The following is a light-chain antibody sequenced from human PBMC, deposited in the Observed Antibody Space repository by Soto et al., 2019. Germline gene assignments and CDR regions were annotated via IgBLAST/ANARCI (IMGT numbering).Light chain of an antibody. CDR3: QQYNSYPLT. CDR2: DAS. V-gene: IGKV1-5*01. J-gene: IGKJ4*01. CDR1: QSISRW. Sequence: DIQMTESASTLPASVGDRVTTTRRASQSISRWLAWYKQTPGKAPKLLIYDASSLESGVPSRFRGSGSGTEFTLTISSLKPDDFETYYCQQYNSYPLTFGGGTKVDI.